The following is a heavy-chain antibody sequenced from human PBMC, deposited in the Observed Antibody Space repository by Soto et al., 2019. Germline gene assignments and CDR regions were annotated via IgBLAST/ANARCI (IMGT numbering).Heavy chain of an antibody. CDR3: ARVYCSSTSCYPSNWFDP. V-gene: IGHV4-34*01. CDR1: GGSFSGYY. D-gene: IGHD2-2*01. J-gene: IGHJ5*02. Sequence: QVQLQQWGAGLLKPSETLSLTCAVYGGSFSGYYWSWIRQPPGKGLEWIGEINHSGGTNYNPSLKSRVTISVDTSKNQFSLKLSSVTAADTAVYYCARVYCSSTSCYPSNWFDPWGQGTLVTVSS. CDR2: INHSGGT.